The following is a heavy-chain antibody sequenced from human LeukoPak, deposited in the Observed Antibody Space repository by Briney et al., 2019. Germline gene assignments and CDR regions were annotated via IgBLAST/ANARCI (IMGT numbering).Heavy chain of an antibody. CDR3: ARAQGGDYVGDVFDI. V-gene: IGHV3-23*01. Sequence: PGGSLRLSCAASGFTFSSYAMSWVRQAPGKGLEWVSAISGSGGSTYYADSVKGRFTISRDNSKNTLYLQMNSLRVEDTALYYCARAQGGDYVGDVFDIWGQGTMVTVSS. J-gene: IGHJ3*02. CDR1: GFTFSSYA. CDR2: ISGSGGST. D-gene: IGHD4-17*01.